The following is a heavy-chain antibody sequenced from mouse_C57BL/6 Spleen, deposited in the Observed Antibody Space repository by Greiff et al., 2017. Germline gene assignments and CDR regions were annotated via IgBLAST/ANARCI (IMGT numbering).Heavy chain of an antibody. J-gene: IGHJ4*01. CDR1: GYTFTDYY. CDR2: INPNNGGT. Sequence: EVQLQQSGPELVKPGASVKISCKASGYTFTDYYMNWVKQSPGKSLEWIGDINPNNGGTSYNQKFKGKATLTVDKSSSTAYMELRSLTSEDSAVYYCARRNYRPPRDAMDYWGQGTSVTVSS. CDR3: ARRNYRPPRDAMDY. D-gene: IGHD1-1*02. V-gene: IGHV1-26*01.